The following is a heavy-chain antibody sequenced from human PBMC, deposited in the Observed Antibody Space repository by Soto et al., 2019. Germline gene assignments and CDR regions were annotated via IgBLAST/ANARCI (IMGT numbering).Heavy chain of an antibody. D-gene: IGHD6-19*01. J-gene: IGHJ4*02. CDR2: IYYSGST. V-gene: IGHV4-59*01. Sequence: SETLSLTCTVSGGSISSYYWSWIRQPPGKGLEWIGYIYYSGSTNYNPSLKSRVTISVDTSKNQFSLKLSSVTAADTAVYYCARRSSGYYFDYWGQGTLVTVSS. CDR1: GGSISSYY. CDR3: ARRSSGYYFDY.